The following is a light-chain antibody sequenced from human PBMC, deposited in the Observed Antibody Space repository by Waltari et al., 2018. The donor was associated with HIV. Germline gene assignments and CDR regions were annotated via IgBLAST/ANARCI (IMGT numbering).Light chain of an antibody. V-gene: IGLV3-25*03. Sequence: SYELTQPPSVSVSPGQTARITCAGDALPKQYVYWYQQKPGEAPELLKDKDTERPSGIPERFSGSSSGTTVTLTISGVQAEDEADYYCHSSDSSGTYVFGTGTKVTVL. CDR1: ALPKQY. CDR3: HSSDSSGTYV. CDR2: KDT. J-gene: IGLJ1*01.